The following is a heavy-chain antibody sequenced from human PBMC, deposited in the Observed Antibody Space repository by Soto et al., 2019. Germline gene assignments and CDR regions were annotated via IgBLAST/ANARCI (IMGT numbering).Heavy chain of an antibody. CDR1: GGTFSSYA. CDR3: ARGWAHCSTTICPFKHAYYYYGMDV. D-gene: IGHD2-2*01. CDR2: IIPIFGTA. J-gene: IGHJ6*02. Sequence: SVKVSCKASGGTFSSYAISWVRQAPGQGLEWMGGIIPIFGTANYAQKFQGRVTITADESTSTAYMELSSLRYEDTAVYYCARGWAHCSTTICPFKHAYYYYGMDVWGQGTTVTVSS. V-gene: IGHV1-69*13.